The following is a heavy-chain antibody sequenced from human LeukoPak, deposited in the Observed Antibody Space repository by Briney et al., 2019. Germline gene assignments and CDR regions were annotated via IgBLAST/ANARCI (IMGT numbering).Heavy chain of an antibody. Sequence: PGGSLRLSCAASGFTFSSYGMQWVRQAPGKGLEWVAVIWYDGSNKYYADSVKGRFTISRDNSKNTLYLQMNSLRAEDTAVYYCARDNGDLNYYFDYWGQGTLVTVSS. D-gene: IGHD4-17*01. CDR2: IWYDGSNK. J-gene: IGHJ4*02. V-gene: IGHV3-33*01. CDR1: GFTFSSYG. CDR3: ARDNGDLNYYFDY.